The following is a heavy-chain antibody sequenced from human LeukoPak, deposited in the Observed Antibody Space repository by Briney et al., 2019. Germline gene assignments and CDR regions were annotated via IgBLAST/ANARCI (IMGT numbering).Heavy chain of an antibody. D-gene: IGHD1-26*01. CDR1: GFTFSSYW. Sequence: GGSLRLSCAASGFTFSSYWMHWVRQAPGKGLVWVSHINTDGSTTTYADSVKGRFTISRDNAKNTLYLQMNSLRAVDTAVYYCASAIVGAVGDYWGQGTLVTVSS. V-gene: IGHV3-74*01. CDR2: INTDGSTT. J-gene: IGHJ4*02. CDR3: ASAIVGAVGDY.